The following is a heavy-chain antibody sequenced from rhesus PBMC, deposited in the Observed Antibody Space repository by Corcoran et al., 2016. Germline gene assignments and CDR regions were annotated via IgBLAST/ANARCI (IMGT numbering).Heavy chain of an antibody. J-gene: IGHJ4*01. V-gene: IGHV3S42*01. CDR3: AKSYSNYFDY. CDR2: INSGGGST. Sequence: EVQLVESGGGLAKPGGSLRLSCAASGFTFSSYWMNWVRQTPGQGLEWISAINSGGGSTYYADSVKGRFTISRDNSKNTLSLQMNSLRAEDTAVYYCAKSYSNYFDYWGQGVLVTVSS. D-gene: IGHD4-23*01. CDR1: GFTFSSYW.